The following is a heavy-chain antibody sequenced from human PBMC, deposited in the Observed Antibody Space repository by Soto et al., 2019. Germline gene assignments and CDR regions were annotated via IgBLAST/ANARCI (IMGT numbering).Heavy chain of an antibody. D-gene: IGHD3-22*01. CDR1: GFTFSFCA. Sequence: EVQLLESGGALVQPGESLRLSCAASGFTFSFCAMSWVRQAPGKGLEWVSSMRGSNGDTYYADSVKGRFTISRDNSKNRLYLQMNSLRVEDTALYYCVKGHSDSYYYFDYWGQGALVTVSS. CDR3: VKGHSDSYYYFDY. CDR2: MRGSNGDT. J-gene: IGHJ4*02. V-gene: IGHV3-23*01.